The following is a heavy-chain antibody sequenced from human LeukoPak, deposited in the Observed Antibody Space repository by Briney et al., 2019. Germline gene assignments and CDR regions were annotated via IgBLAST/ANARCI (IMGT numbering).Heavy chain of an antibody. CDR2: INPNSGGT. J-gene: IGHJ4*02. Sequence: ASVKVSCKPSGYTFTDYYIHWVRQAPGQGVEWMGWINPNSGGTNYAQKFQGRVTMTRDTSISTAYIELSSLRSDDTAVYYCARDVGTDVVVTDDYFFDYWGQGTLVSVSS. CDR3: ARDVGTDVVVTDDYFFDY. V-gene: IGHV1-2*02. CDR1: GYTFTDYY. D-gene: IGHD2-21*02.